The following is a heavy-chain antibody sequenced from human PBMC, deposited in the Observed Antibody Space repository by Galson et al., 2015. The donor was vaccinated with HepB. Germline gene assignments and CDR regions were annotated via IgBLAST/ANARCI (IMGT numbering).Heavy chain of an antibody. CDR1: GFTFSSYA. CDR3: AREGCSSTSCYGYYFDY. J-gene: IGHJ4*02. Sequence: SLRLSCAASGFTFSSYAMHWVRQAPGKGLEWVAVISYDGSNKYYADSVKGRFTISRDNSKNTLYLQMNSLRAEDTAVYYCAREGCSSTSCYGYYFDYWGQGTLVTVSS. V-gene: IGHV3-30-3*01. CDR2: ISYDGSNK. D-gene: IGHD2-2*01.